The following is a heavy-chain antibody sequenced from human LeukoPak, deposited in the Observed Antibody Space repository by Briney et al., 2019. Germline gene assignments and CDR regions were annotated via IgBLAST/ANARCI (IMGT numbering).Heavy chain of an antibody. CDR2: INPNSGGT. Sequence: GASVKVSCKASGYTFTGYYMHWVRQAPGQGLEWMGWINPNSGGTNYAQKFQGWVAMTRDTSISTAYMELSRLRSDDTAVYYCARVTMVRGVNYGMDVWGQGTTVTVSS. D-gene: IGHD3-10*01. CDR1: GYTFTGYY. J-gene: IGHJ6*02. V-gene: IGHV1-2*04. CDR3: ARVTMVRGVNYGMDV.